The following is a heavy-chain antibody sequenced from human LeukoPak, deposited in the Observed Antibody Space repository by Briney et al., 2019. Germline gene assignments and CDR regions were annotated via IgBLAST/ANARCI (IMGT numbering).Heavy chain of an antibody. V-gene: IGHV4-59*08. Sequence: SETLSLTCTVSGGSISSYYWSWIRQPPGKGLEWIGYIYYSGSTNYNPSLKSRVTISVDTSKNQFSLKLSSVTAADTAVYYCARGDYDFWSGYYAESGYYYYMDVWGKGTTVTVSS. CDR1: GGSISSYY. D-gene: IGHD3-3*01. CDR3: ARGDYDFWSGYYAESGYYYYMDV. J-gene: IGHJ6*03. CDR2: IYYSGST.